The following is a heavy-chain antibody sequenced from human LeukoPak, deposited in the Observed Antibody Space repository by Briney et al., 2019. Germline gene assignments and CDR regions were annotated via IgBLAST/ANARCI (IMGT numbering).Heavy chain of an antibody. D-gene: IGHD3-22*01. J-gene: IGHJ4*02. CDR3: ARTDYYDSNGHFDY. CDR1: GYTFTGYY. Sequence: ASVKVSCKASGYTFTGYYMHWVRQAPGQGLEWMGRINPNSGGTNYAQKFQGRVTMTRDTSISTANMELSRLRSDDTAVYYCARTDYYDSNGHFDYWGQGTLVTVSS. CDR2: INPNSGGT. V-gene: IGHV1-2*06.